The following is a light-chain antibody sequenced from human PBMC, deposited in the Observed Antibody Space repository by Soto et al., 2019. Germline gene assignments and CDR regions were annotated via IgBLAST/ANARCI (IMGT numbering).Light chain of an antibody. CDR1: SSDVGSYNY. V-gene: IGLV2-8*01. Sequence: QSVLTQPPSASGSPGQSVTISCTGTSSDVGSYNYVSWYQQHPGKAPKLMIYELFKRPSGVPDRFSGSKSGNTASLTVSGLQAEDEADYYCRSYAGSNNYVFGTGTKVTVL. J-gene: IGLJ1*01. CDR3: RSYAGSNNYV. CDR2: ELF.